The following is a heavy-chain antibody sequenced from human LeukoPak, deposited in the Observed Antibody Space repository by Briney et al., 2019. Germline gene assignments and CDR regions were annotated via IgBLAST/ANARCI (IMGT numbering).Heavy chain of an antibody. Sequence: SETLSLTCTVSGGSISSSSYYWGWIRQPPGKGLEWIGSIYYSGSTYYNPSLKSRVTISVDTSKNQFSLKLSSVTAADTAVYYVASLQYSSGGPFDYWGQGTWSPSPQ. J-gene: IGHJ4*02. CDR2: IYYSGST. CDR1: GGSISSSSYY. CDR3: ASLQYSSGGPFDY. V-gene: IGHV4-39*01. D-gene: IGHD6-19*01.